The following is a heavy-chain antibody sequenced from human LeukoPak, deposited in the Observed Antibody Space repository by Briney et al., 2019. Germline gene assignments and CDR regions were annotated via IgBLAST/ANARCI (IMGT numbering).Heavy chain of an antibody. CDR3: ARALGTAMVSGIGDY. J-gene: IGHJ4*02. CDR1: GYTFTGYY. Sequence: ASVKVSCKASGYTFTGYYMHWVRQAPGQGLEWIGWINPNSGGTNYAQKFQGRVTMTRDTSISTAYMELSRLRSDDTAVYYCARALGTAMVSGIGDYSGQGTLVTVSS. V-gene: IGHV1-2*02. D-gene: IGHD5-18*01. CDR2: INPNSGGT.